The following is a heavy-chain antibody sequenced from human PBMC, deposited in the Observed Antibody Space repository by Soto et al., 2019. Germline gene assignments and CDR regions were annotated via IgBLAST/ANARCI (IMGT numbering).Heavy chain of an antibody. CDR3: ASGSPRYYYDSSGSPHFDY. Sequence: QVQLVQSGAEVKKPGSSVKVSCKASGGTFSSYAISWVRQAPGQGLEWMGGIIPIFSTANYAQKFQGRVTITADESTSTAYMELSSLRSEDTAVYYCASGSPRYYYDSSGSPHFDYWGQGTLVTVSS. CDR2: IIPIFSTA. D-gene: IGHD3-22*01. J-gene: IGHJ4*02. CDR1: GGTFSSYA. V-gene: IGHV1-69*01.